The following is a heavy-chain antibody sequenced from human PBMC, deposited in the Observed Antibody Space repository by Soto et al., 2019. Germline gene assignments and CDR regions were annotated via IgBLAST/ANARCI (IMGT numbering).Heavy chain of an antibody. CDR1: GFTFSSYG. V-gene: IGHV3-30*18. CDR2: ISYDGSNK. CDR3: AKEFADIVVVVAATSHFDY. Sequence: GGSLRLSCAASGFTFSSYGMHWVRQAPGKGLEWVAVISYDGSNKYYADSVKGRFTISRDNSKNTLYLQMNSLRAEDTAVYYCAKEFADIVVVVAATSHFDYWGQGTLVTVSS. D-gene: IGHD2-15*01. J-gene: IGHJ4*02.